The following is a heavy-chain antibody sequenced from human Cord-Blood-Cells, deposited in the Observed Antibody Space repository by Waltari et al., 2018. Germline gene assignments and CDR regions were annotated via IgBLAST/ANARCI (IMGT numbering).Heavy chain of an antibody. D-gene: IGHD6-13*01. V-gene: IGHV3-23*01. CDR1: GFTFSNYA. Sequence: EVQLLESGGGLVQPGGSLRLSCAASGFTFSNYAMSWVRQAPGKGLEWVSAISGSGGSTYYADSVKGRFTISRDNSKNTLYLQMNSLRAEDTAVYYCANRGTGSSWYYFDYWGQGTLVTVSS. CDR2: ISGSGGST. CDR3: ANRGTGSSWYYFDY. J-gene: IGHJ4*02.